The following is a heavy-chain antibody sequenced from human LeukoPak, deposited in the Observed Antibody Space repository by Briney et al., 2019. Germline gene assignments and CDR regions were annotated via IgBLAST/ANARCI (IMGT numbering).Heavy chain of an antibody. CDR1: GGSISRGGYY. J-gene: IGHJ6*04. CDR2: IYYSGSI. Sequence: TLSLTCTFSGGSISRGGYYWSWIRQHPRKGPEWVGYIYYSGSIYYNPSLKSRVTISVDTSKNQFSLKLSSVTAADTAVYYCARDAMGIAAAGYYYYGMDVWGKGTTVTVSS. V-gene: IGHV4-31*03. CDR3: ARDAMGIAAAGYYYYGMDV. D-gene: IGHD6-13*01.